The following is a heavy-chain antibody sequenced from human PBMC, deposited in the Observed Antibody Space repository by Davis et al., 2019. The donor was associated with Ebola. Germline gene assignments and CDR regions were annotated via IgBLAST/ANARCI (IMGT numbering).Heavy chain of an antibody. V-gene: IGHV3-7*01. CDR2: IKQDGSEK. Sequence: GESLKISCAASGFTFSSYGMHWVRQAPGKGLEWVANIKQDGSEKYYVDSVKGRFTISRDNAKNSLYLQMNSLRAEDTAVYYCARGGGVVWGQGTLVTVSS. CDR3: ARGGGVV. D-gene: IGHD4-23*01. J-gene: IGHJ4*02. CDR1: GFTFSSYG.